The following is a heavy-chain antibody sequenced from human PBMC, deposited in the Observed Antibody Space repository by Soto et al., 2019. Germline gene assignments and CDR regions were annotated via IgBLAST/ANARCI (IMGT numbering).Heavy chain of an antibody. CDR1: GGTFSSYT. CDR3: ARDLHGDPYY. Sequence: ASVKVSCKASGGTFSSYTISWVRQAPGQGLEWMGRISANNGITNYAQKLQGRVTMTTDTSTSTAYMELRSLRSDDTAVYYCARDLHGDPYYWGQGTLVTVYS. D-gene: IGHD4-17*01. CDR2: ISANNGIT. J-gene: IGHJ4*02. V-gene: IGHV1-18*01.